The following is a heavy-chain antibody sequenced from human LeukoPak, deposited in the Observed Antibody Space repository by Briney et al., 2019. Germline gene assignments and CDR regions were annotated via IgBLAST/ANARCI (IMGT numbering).Heavy chain of an antibody. V-gene: IGHV1-2*02. D-gene: IGHD1-26*01. J-gene: IGHJ6*03. CDR3: ARDPSGKPYYYYYMDV. CDR2: INPNSGGT. Sequence: GASVKVSCKASGYTFTGYYMHWVRQAPGQGLEWMGWINPNSGGTNYAQKFQGRVTMTRDTSISTAYMELSRLRSDDTAVYYCARDPSGKPYYYYYMDVWGKGTKVTVSS. CDR1: GYTFTGYY.